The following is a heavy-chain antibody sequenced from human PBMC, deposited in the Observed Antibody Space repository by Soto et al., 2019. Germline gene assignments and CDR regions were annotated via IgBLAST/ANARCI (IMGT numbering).Heavy chain of an antibody. Sequence: QVQLQESGPGLVKPSETLSLTCTVSGGSISSYYWSWIRQPPGKGLEWIGYIYYSGSTNYNPSLKSRVTISVGTSKNQCSLKLSSVTAADTAVYYCARARLSRSWWFDPWGQGTLVTVSS. CDR1: GGSISSYY. CDR2: IYYSGST. D-gene: IGHD3-10*01. CDR3: ARARLSRSWWFDP. J-gene: IGHJ5*02. V-gene: IGHV4-59*01.